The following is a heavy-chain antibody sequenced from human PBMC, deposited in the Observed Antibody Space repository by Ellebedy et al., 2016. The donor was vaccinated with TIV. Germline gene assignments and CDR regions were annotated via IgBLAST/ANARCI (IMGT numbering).Heavy chain of an antibody. CDR2: ISAYNGNT. J-gene: IGHJ4*02. CDR3: ARVSGSYEKSDY. CDR1: GYTFTSYG. Sequence: ASVKVSXXASGYTFTSYGISWVRQAPGQGLEWMGWISAYNGNTNYAQKLQGRVTMTTDTSTSTAYMELRSLRSDDTAVYYCARVSGSYEKSDYWGQGTLVTVSS. V-gene: IGHV1-18*04. D-gene: IGHD1-26*01.